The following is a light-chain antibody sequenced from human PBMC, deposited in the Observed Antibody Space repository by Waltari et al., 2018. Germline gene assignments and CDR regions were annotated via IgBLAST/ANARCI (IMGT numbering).Light chain of an antibody. CDR2: EGT. Sequence: QSALTQPASVSGSPGQSITISCTGTISDVGTYNLVSWYQQHPGKAPKLMIYEGTKRPSGVSNRFSGSKSGNTASLTISGLQAEDEAHYYCCSYAGGRPHVVFGGGTQLTVL. CDR3: CSYAGGRPHVV. CDR1: ISDVGTYNL. V-gene: IGLV2-23*01. J-gene: IGLJ2*01.